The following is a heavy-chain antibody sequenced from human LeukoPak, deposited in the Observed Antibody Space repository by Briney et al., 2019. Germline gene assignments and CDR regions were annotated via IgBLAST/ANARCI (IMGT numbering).Heavy chain of an antibody. CDR1: GFTVSSNH. CDR3: ARDGLGVYCSGGSCGVG. Sequence: QAGGSLRLSCAASGFTVSSNHMSWVRQAPGKGLEWVSVIYSGGSTYYAGSVKGRFTISRDNSKNMLYLQMNSLRAEDTAVYYCARDGLGVYCSGGSCGVGWGQGTLVTVSS. V-gene: IGHV3-66*01. D-gene: IGHD2-15*01. CDR2: IYSGGST. J-gene: IGHJ4*02.